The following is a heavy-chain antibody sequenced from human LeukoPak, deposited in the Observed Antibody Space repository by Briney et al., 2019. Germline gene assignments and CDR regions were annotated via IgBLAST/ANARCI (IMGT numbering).Heavy chain of an antibody. CDR3: ARSESQQLADY. D-gene: IGHD6-13*01. J-gene: IGHJ4*02. Sequence: ASVKVSCKASGYTFTNYGISWVRQAPGQGLEWMGWISGYNGVTKYAQKLQGRVTMTTDTSTTTAYMELMSLRSDDTAVYYCARSESQQLADYWGQGTLVTVSS. V-gene: IGHV1-18*01. CDR2: ISGYNGVT. CDR1: GYTFTNYG.